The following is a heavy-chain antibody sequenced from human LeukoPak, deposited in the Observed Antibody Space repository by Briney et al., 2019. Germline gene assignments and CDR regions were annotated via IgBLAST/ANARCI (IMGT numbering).Heavy chain of an antibody. CDR2: ISYDGSNK. CDR1: GFTFSSYG. CDR3: AKDADSSGPVGYFDY. D-gene: IGHD3-22*01. J-gene: IGHJ4*02. V-gene: IGHV3-30*18. Sequence: QPGRSLRLSCAASGFTFSSYGMHWVRQAPGKGLEGVAVISYDGSNKYYADSVKGRFTISRDNSKNTLYLQMNSLRAEDTAVYYCAKDADSSGPVGYFDYWGQGTLVTVSS.